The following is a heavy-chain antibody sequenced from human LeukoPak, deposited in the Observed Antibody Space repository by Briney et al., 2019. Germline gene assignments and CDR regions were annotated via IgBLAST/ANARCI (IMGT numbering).Heavy chain of an antibody. D-gene: IGHD1-7*01. CDR2: IKQDGSEK. CDR3: ARRQLELRGGGYYYYMDV. V-gene: IGHV3-7*01. CDR1: GFTFSNYW. J-gene: IGHJ6*03. Sequence: GGSLRLSCVASGFTFSNYWMSWVRQAPGKGLQWVANIKQDGSEKYYVDSVKGRFTISRDNAKKSLYLQMNSLRAEDTAVYYCARRQLELRGGGYYYYMDVWGKGTTVTVSS.